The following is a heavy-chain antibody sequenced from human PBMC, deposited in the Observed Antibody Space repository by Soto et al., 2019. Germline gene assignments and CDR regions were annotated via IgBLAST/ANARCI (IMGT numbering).Heavy chain of an antibody. Sequence: QVQLVESGGGVVQPGRSLRLSCAASGFTFSSYGMHWVRQAPGKGLEWVAVIWYDGSNKYYADSVKGRFTISRDNSKNSLYLQMNSLRAEGTAVYYCAGDGYCSGGSCYSVPVFDYWGQGTLVTVSS. CDR3: AGDGYCSGGSCYSVPVFDY. CDR1: GFTFSSYG. J-gene: IGHJ4*02. D-gene: IGHD2-15*01. CDR2: IWYDGSNK. V-gene: IGHV3-33*01.